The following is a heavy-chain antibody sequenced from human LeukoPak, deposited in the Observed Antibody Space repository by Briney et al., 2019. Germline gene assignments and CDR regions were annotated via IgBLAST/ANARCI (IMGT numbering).Heavy chain of an antibody. CDR1: RGTFSSYA. V-gene: IGHV1-69*04. Sequence: ASVKVSCKASRGTFSSYAISWVRQAPGQGLEWMGRIIPILGIANYAQKFQGRVTITADKSTSTAYMELSSLRSEDTAVYYCASWHSSGWYYFDYWGQGTLVTVSS. CDR3: ASWHSSGWYYFDY. CDR2: IIPILGIA. D-gene: IGHD6-19*01. J-gene: IGHJ4*02.